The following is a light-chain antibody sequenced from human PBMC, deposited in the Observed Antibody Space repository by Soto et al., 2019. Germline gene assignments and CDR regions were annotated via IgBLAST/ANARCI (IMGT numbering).Light chain of an antibody. CDR1: QTISSW. CDR3: KQSNFYWT. CDR2: QAS. Sequence: DLQMTQSPSTLSCSLGDRVTITCRASQTISSWLAWYQQKPGKAPKLLIYQASSLESGVQSRFSGSGSGTEFTLTISSLQPDDFATYYCKQSNFYWTCGQGTKVDIK. V-gene: IGKV1-5*03. J-gene: IGKJ1*01.